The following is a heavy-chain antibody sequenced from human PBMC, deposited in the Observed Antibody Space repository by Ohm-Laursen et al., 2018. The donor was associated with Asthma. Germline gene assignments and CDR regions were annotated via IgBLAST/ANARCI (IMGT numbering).Heavy chain of an antibody. J-gene: IGHJ4*02. D-gene: IGHD3-3*01. CDR2: ISAYNGNT. CDR1: GYPFTRDY. V-gene: IGHV1-18*04. CDR3: ARERGITIFGVVSNYFDY. Sequence: SVKVSCKASGYPFTRDYMHWVRQAPGQGLEWMGWISAYNGNTKYAQKFQGRVTMTTDTSTSTAYMELRSLRSDDTAVYYCARERGITIFGVVSNYFDYWGQGTLVTVSS.